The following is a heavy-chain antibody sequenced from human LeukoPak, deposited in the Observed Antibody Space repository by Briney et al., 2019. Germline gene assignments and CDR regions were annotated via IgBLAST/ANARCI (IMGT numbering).Heavy chain of an antibody. Sequence: GGSLRLSCAASGFTFSSYAMSWVRQAPGKGLEWVSAISGSGGSTYYADSVKGRFTISGDNSKNTLYLQMNSLRAEDTAVYYCAKYDSSGYYYVVPTDYWGQGTLVTVSS. CDR1: GFTFSSYA. CDR2: ISGSGGST. D-gene: IGHD3-22*01. J-gene: IGHJ4*02. CDR3: AKYDSSGYYYVVPTDY. V-gene: IGHV3-23*01.